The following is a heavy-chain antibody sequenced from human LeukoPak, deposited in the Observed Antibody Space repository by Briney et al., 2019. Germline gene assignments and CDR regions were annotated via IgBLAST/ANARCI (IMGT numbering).Heavy chain of an antibody. CDR2: ISSSGSTI. Sequence: GGSLRLSCAASGFTFSDYAMTWVRQAPGKGLEWVSYISSSGSTIYYADSVKGRFTISRDNAKNSLYLQMKSLRVEDTAVYYCAREKPELDYWGQGTLVTVSS. J-gene: IGHJ4*02. CDR3: AREKPELDY. CDR1: GFTFSDYA. V-gene: IGHV3-48*03.